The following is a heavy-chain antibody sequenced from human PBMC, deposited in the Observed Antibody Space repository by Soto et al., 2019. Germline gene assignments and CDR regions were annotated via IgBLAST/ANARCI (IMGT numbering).Heavy chain of an antibody. Sequence: SETLSLTCTVSGDSITSYNWNWLRQPPGKALEWIGYVYSSGSTNYNPSLKSRVTITRDTSASTAYMELSSLRSEDTAVYYCARGQESGTTFYYWGQGTLVTVSS. CDR3: ARGQESGTTFYY. J-gene: IGHJ4*02. D-gene: IGHD1-7*01. V-gene: IGHV4-4*08. CDR1: GDSITSYN. CDR2: VYSSGST.